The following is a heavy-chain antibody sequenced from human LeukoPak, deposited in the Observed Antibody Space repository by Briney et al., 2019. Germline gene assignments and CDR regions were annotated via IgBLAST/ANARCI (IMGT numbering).Heavy chain of an antibody. CDR3: AKHEDV. Sequence: GGSLRLSCAASGFTFSSYWMSWVRQAPGKGLEWVANIKQDGSEKYYVDSAKGRFTISRDNSKNTLYLEMNSLRVEDTAMYYCAKHEDVWGKGTTFTVSS. J-gene: IGHJ6*04. CDR2: IKQDGSEK. CDR1: GFTFSSYW. V-gene: IGHV3-7*01.